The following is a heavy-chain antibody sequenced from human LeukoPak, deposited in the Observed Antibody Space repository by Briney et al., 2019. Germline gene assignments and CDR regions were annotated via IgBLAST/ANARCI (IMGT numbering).Heavy chain of an antibody. V-gene: IGHV1-2*02. CDR1: GYTFTGYY. CDR3: ARGGSEYQLPEFDY. J-gene: IGHJ4*02. CDR2: INPNSGGT. Sequence: ASVKVSCKASGYTFTGYYMHWVRQAPGQGREWMGWINPNSGGTNYAQKFQGRVTMTRDTSISTAYMELSRLRSDDTAVYYCARGGSEYQLPEFDYWGQGTLVTVSS. D-gene: IGHD2-2*01.